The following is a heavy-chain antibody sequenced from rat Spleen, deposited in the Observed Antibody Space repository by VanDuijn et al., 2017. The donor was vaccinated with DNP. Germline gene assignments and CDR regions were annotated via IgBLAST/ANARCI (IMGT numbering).Heavy chain of an antibody. Sequence: EVQLVESGGGLVQPGRSLKLSCAASGFNFNDYWMGWVRQAPGKGLEWIGEIDKDSSIINYTPSLKDKFTLSRDNAKNPLYLQMSRLTSEDTAIYYCVRQGYGMDAWGQGVMVTVSS. CDR3: VRQGYGMDA. D-gene: IGHD1-3*01. V-gene: IGHV4-2*01. CDR1: GFNFNDYW. J-gene: IGHJ2*01. CDR2: IDKDSSII.